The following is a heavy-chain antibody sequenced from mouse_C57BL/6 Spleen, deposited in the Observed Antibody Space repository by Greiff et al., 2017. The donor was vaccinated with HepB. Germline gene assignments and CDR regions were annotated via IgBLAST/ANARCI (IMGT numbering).Heavy chain of an antibody. J-gene: IGHJ3*01. CDR3: TTRGYCASRGFAY. V-gene: IGHV14-4*01. CDR2: IDPENGDT. CDR1: GFNIKDDY. D-gene: IGHD1-1*01. Sequence: VQLQQSGAELVRPGASVKLSCTASGFNIKDDYMHWVKQRPEQGLEWIGWIDPENGDTEYASKFQGKATITADTSSNTAYLQLSSLTSEDTAVYYCTTRGYCASRGFAYWGQGTLVTVSA.